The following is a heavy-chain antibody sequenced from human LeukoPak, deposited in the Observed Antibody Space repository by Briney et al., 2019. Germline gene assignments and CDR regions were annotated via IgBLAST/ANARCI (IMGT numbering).Heavy chain of an antibody. V-gene: IGHV3-72*01. J-gene: IGHJ6*02. CDR1: GFKFSDHY. Sequence: PGGSLRLSCAASGFKFSDHYIDWVRQAQGLGLEGVGRSRHKASSYSTEYAASVEDRFTISSDVSESALEQQMNSLRTEVTAVYYCGRIAINANNGMDVWGQGTTVTVSS. CDR2: SRHKASSYST. D-gene: IGHD1/OR15-1a*01. CDR3: GRIAINANNGMDV.